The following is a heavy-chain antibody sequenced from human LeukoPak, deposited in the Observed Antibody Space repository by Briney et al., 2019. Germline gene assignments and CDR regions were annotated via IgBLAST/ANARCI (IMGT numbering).Heavy chain of an antibody. V-gene: IGHV3-48*03. CDR1: GFTFSSCE. D-gene: IGHD3-16*01. CDR3: ARAAGSRFDFDY. CDR2: ISSCGSTI. J-gene: IGHJ4*02. Sequence: LTGGPRRLSCAAWGFTFSSCEMKWVRQSPGEGREWVSYISSCGSTIYYADSVKGRFTISRDNAKNSLYLQMNSLRVEDTAVYYCARAAGSRFDFDYWGQGTLVTVSS.